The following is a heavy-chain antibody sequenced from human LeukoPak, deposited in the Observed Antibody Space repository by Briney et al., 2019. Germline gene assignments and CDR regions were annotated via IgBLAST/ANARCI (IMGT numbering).Heavy chain of an antibody. CDR2: IRYDGSNK. V-gene: IGHV3-30*02. Sequence: GGFLRLSCAASGFTFSSYGMHWVRQAPGKGLEWVAFIRYDGSNKYYADSVKSRFTISRDNSKNTLYLHVNSLRPEDTAVYYCAKDRVFRYGGGSGVDYWGQGTLVTVSS. CDR3: AKDRVFRYGGGSGVDY. CDR1: GFTFSSYG. D-gene: IGHD4-23*01. J-gene: IGHJ4*02.